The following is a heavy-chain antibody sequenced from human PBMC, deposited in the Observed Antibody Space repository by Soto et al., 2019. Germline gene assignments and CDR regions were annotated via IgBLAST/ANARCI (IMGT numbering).Heavy chain of an antibody. V-gene: IGHV3-13*01. D-gene: IGHD2-15*01. Sequence: EVQLVESGGGLVQPGGSLRLTCAASGFTFRSFDFHWVRQATGKGLEWVATIGTIGDTYYPVSVKGRFTVSIENANSSVSLQMDSLRVGDTAVYFCVRGQEVGAHFFDSWGQGTPVTVSS. CDR2: IGTIGDT. CDR1: GFTFRSFD. CDR3: VRGQEVGAHFFDS. J-gene: IGHJ4*02.